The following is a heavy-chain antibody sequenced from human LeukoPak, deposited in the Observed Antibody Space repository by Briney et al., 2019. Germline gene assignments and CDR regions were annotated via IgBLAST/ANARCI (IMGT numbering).Heavy chain of an antibody. CDR3: ARLISTSSSRFSDY. CDR2: ISISGENT. CDR1: GFTFSSYA. Sequence: GGSLRLSCAASGFTFSSYAMSWVRQAPGKGLEWVSAISISGENTYYADSVKGRFTISRDTTRNTLYLQMHSLRAEDTAVYYCARLISTSSSRFSDYWGQGTLVTVSS. V-gene: IGHV3-23*01. J-gene: IGHJ4*02. D-gene: IGHD6-6*01.